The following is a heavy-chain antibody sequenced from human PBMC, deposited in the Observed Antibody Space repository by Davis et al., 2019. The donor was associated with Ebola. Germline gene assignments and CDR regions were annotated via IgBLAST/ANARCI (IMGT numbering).Heavy chain of an antibody. CDR2: FYPADSST. Sequence: GESLKISCKGSGYNFPSYWIAWVRQMPGKGLEWMGSFYPADSSTRYSPSFQGQVTISADKSISTAYLQWSSLEASGTAMYFCARRVRSGDPGMDVWGQGTTVTVSS. J-gene: IGHJ6*02. CDR1: GYNFPSYW. CDR3: ARRVRSGDPGMDV. V-gene: IGHV5-51*01. D-gene: IGHD6-19*01.